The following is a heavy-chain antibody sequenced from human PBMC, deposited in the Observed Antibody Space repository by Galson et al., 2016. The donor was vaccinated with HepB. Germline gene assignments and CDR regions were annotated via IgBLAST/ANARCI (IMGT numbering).Heavy chain of an antibody. D-gene: IGHD3/OR15-3a*01. V-gene: IGHV3-33*06. CDR3: AKATGRTGPSEY. CDR1: GFTFSNYG. Sequence: SLRLSCAASGFTFSNYGMHWVRQAPGRGLEWVTFVWFDGWNKYYADSVKGRFTISRDNSKNTLHLQMNSLRADDTAVYYGAKATGRTGPSEYWGQGTLVTVSS. J-gene: IGHJ4*02. CDR2: VWFDGWNK.